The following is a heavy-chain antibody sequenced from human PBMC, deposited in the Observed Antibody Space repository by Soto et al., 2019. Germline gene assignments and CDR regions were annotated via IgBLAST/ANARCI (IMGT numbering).Heavy chain of an antibody. V-gene: IGHV3-23*01. CDR2: INGGGSST. CDR1: GFTFSNYA. D-gene: IGHD5-18*01. J-gene: IGHJ4*02. CDR3: AKESGYSYGGPEY. Sequence: GGSLRLSCAASGFTFSNYAMNWVRQAPGKGLEWVSAINGGGSSTFYADSVKGRFAISRDNSRNTLYLQMNSLRAEDAAVYFCAKESGYSYGGPEYWGQGTLVTVSS.